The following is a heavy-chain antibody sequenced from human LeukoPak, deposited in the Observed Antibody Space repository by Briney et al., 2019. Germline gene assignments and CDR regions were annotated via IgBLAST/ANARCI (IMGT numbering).Heavy chain of an antibody. Sequence: GGSLRLSCAASGFTFDDYGMSWVRQAPGKGLEWVSGINWNGGSTGYADSVKGRFTISRDNAKNSLYLQMDSLKTEDTAVYYCTSGLGSSWHFYYYAMDVWGQGTTVIVSS. CDR1: GFTFDDYG. V-gene: IGHV3-20*04. CDR3: TSGLGSSWHFYYYAMDV. CDR2: INWNGGST. J-gene: IGHJ6*02. D-gene: IGHD6-13*01.